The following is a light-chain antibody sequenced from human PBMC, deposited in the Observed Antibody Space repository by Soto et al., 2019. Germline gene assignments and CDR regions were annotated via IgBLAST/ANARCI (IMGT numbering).Light chain of an antibody. J-gene: IGLJ1*01. Sequence: QSVLTQPASGSGAPGQSITISRTGTSSDVGGYNYVSWYQQHPGIAPKLMIYDVSNRPSGVSNRFYGSKSGNTASLTISGLQAEDEADYYCSSYTSSSTLVFGTGTKVTVL. CDR1: SSDVGGYNY. CDR2: DVS. CDR3: SSYTSSSTLV. V-gene: IGLV2-14*01.